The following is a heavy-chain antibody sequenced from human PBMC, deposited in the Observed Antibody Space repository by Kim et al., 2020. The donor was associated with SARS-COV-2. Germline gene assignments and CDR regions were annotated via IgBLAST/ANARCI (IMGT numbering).Heavy chain of an antibody. J-gene: IGHJ4*02. CDR3: TTGYSSGWDFDY. V-gene: IGHV3-49*04. CDR1: GFTFGDYA. CDR2: ISSKAYGGTK. D-gene: IGHD6-19*01. Sequence: GGSLRLSCTASGFTFGDYAMSWVRQAPGKGLEWVSFISSKAYGGTKEYAASVKGRFTISRDDSKSIAYLQMNSLKTEDTAVYYCTTGYSSGWDFDYWGQGTLVAVSS.